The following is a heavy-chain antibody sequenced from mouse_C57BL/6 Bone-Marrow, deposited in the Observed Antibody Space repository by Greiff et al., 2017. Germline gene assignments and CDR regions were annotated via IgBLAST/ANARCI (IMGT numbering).Heavy chain of an antibody. J-gene: IGHJ2*01. Sequence: QVQLQQPGAELVKPGASVKMSCKASGYTFTSYWITWVKQRPGQGLEWIGDIYPGSGSTNYNEKFKSKATLTVDTSSSTAYMQLGSLTSEDSAVYYCARVDDGYGYFDYWGQGTTLTVSS. CDR2: IYPGSGST. CDR1: GYTFTSYW. D-gene: IGHD2-3*01. CDR3: ARVDDGYGYFDY. V-gene: IGHV1-55*01.